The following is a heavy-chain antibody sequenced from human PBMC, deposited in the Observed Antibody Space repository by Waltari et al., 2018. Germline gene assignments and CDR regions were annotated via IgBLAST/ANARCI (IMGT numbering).Heavy chain of an antibody. CDR2: IDHSAGT. Sequence: QVQLQQWGAGLLKPSETMSLTCAVYGGSFSGYSWNWIRQPPGKGLEWIGEIDHSAGTNYNPSLKSRVTISVDTSNTQFSLKLSSVTAADTALYYCARGPMRGWFDPWGQGTLVTVSS. D-gene: IGHD3-22*01. CDR1: GGSFSGYS. V-gene: IGHV4-34*01. CDR3: ARGPMRGWFDP. J-gene: IGHJ5*02.